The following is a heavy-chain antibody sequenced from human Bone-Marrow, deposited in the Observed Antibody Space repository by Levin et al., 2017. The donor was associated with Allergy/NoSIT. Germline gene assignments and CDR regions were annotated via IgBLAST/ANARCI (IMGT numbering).Heavy chain of an antibody. D-gene: IGHD3-10*01. Sequence: RGESLKISCRTSGFTFTTYWISWLRQMPGRGLEWMGKIDPSDSYTNYNPSFQGHVTISADTSISTAYLQWSRLKASDTAIYYCARQTYGSGSYHWFDPWGQGTLVTVSA. CDR1: GFTFTTYW. V-gene: IGHV5-10-1*01. J-gene: IGHJ5*02. CDR3: ARQTYGSGSYHWFDP. CDR2: IDPSDSYT.